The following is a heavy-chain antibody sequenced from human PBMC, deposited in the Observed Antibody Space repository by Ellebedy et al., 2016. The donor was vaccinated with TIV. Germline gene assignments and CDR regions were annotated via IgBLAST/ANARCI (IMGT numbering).Heavy chain of an antibody. CDR2: ITSAGDT. D-gene: IGHD5-24*01. V-gene: IGHV3-13*01. J-gene: IGHJ4*02. Sequence: PGGSLRLSCAASGVTFSSHDMHRVRQPTGKGLEWVSGITSAGDTYYLGSVKGRFIISRDSAKNSLYLQMNSLSAEDTAVYYCARATSGFDYWGQGALATVSS. CDR3: ARATSGFDY. CDR1: GVTFSSHD.